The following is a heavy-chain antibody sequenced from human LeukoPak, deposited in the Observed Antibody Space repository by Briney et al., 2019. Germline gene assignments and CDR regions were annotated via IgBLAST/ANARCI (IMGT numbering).Heavy chain of an antibody. Sequence: ASVKVSCEASGYTFTSYGISWVRQAPGQGLEWMGRISAYNGNTNYAQKLQGRVTMTTDTSTSTAYMELRSLRSDDTAVYYCARVRGATDYYYYYYMDVWGKGTTVTVSS. CDR3: ARVRGATDYYYYYYMDV. J-gene: IGHJ6*03. V-gene: IGHV1-18*01. CDR2: ISAYNGNT. CDR1: GYTFTSYG. D-gene: IGHD1-26*01.